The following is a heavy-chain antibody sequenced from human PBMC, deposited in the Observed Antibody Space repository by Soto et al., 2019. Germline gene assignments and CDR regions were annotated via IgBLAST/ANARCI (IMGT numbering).Heavy chain of an antibody. V-gene: IGHV1-69*01. CDR2: IIPIVETP. CDR1: GGTFNSYD. D-gene: IGHD3-22*01. J-gene: IGHJ5*02. Sequence: QVQLVQSGAEVKKPGSSMEVSCKASGGTFNSYDINWVRQAPGQGLEWMGGIIPIVETPKYAQKFQGRVTITADESTNTVYMELSSLRSEDTAMYYCARLTRPNYYDTSGSFKDNWFDPWGQGTLVTVSS. CDR3: ARLTRPNYYDTSGSFKDNWFDP.